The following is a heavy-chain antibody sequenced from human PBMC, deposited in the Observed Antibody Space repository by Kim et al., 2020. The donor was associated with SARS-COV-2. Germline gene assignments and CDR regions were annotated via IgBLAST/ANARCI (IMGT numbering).Heavy chain of an antibody. Sequence: GGSLRLSCAASGFTFSSYAMHWVRQAPGKGLEWVAVISYDGSNKYYADSVKGRFTISRDNSKNTLYLQMNSLRAEDTAVYYCARAGERNYDFWSGSDADAFDIWGQGTMVTVSS. D-gene: IGHD3-3*01. V-gene: IGHV3-30-3*01. CDR1: GFTFSSYA. CDR3: ARAGERNYDFWSGSDADAFDI. J-gene: IGHJ3*02. CDR2: ISYDGSNK.